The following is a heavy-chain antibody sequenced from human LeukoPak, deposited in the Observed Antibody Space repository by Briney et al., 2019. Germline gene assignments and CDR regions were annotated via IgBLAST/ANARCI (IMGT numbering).Heavy chain of an antibody. Sequence: PGGSLRLSCAASGFTFSSYLMHWVRQGPGKGLVWVSRINSDGTSTSYADSVKGRFTISRDNAKNSLYLQMNSLRADDTAVYYCSRGPLPVTYSYDYWGEGTLVTVSS. CDR2: INSDGTST. V-gene: IGHV3-74*01. CDR1: GFTFSSYL. D-gene: IGHD5-18*01. J-gene: IGHJ4*02. CDR3: SRGPLPVTYSYDY.